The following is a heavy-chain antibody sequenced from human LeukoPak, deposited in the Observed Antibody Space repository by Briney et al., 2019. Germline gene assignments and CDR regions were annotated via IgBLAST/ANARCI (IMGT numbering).Heavy chain of an antibody. D-gene: IGHD3-22*01. J-gene: IGHJ4*02. CDR3: ARHPSPEERHTYYYDSSDDY. CDR1: GGSISSSSYY. V-gene: IGHV4-39*01. CDR2: IYYSGST. Sequence: SETLSLTCTVPGGSISSSSYYWGWIRQPPGKGLEWIGSIYYSGSTYYNPSLKSRVTISVDTSKNQFSLKLSSVTAADTAVYYCARHPSPEERHTYYYDSSDDYWGQGTLVTVSS.